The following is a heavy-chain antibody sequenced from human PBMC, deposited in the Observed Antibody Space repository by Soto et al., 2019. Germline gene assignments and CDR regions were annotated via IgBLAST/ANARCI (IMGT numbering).Heavy chain of an antibody. D-gene: IGHD6-13*01. J-gene: IGHJ4*02. CDR1: GYTFTSYG. V-gene: IGHV1-18*04. Sequence: ASGKVSCKASGYTFTSYGISWVRQAPGQGLEWMGWISAYNGNTNIAPKLQGRVTMTTDTSTSTAYMELRSLRSDDTAVYYCARVPRGAWYSQSLYWGQGSLVTVSS. CDR2: ISAYNGNT. CDR3: ARVPRGAWYSQSLY.